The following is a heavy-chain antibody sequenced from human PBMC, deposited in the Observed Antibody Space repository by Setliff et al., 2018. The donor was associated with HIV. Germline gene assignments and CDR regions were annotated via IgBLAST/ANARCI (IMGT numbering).Heavy chain of an antibody. V-gene: IGHV4-39*07. CDR2: ICYSGST. CDR3: ARAGGGYSGYDYYYYYYMDV. CDR1: GFTFSSFE. Sequence: GSLRLSCAASGFTFSSFEMNWVRQAPGKGLEWIGSICYSGSTYYNPSLNSRVTISVDASKNQFSLKLSSVTAADTAVYYCARAGGGYSGYDYYYYYYMDVWGRGTTVTVSS. D-gene: IGHD5-12*01. J-gene: IGHJ6*03.